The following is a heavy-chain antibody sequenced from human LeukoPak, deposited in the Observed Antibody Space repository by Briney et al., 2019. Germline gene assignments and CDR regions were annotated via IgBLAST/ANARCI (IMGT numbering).Heavy chain of an antibody. D-gene: IGHD3-22*01. J-gene: IGHJ5*02. Sequence: GGSLRLSCAASGFTFSSYWMHWVRQAPGKGLVWVSRIKSDGSSTSYADSVQGRFTISRDNAKNTLYLQMNSLRAEDTAVYYCATGSSVYLTTWGQGTLVTVSS. V-gene: IGHV3-74*01. CDR1: GFTFSSYW. CDR3: ATGSSVYLTT. CDR2: IKSDGSST.